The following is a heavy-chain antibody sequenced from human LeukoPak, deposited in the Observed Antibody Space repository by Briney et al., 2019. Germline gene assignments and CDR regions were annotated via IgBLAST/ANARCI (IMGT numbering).Heavy chain of an antibody. CDR2: IYTSGST. CDR3: ARERCGGDCYYYFNGMDV. J-gene: IGHJ6*02. V-gene: IGHV4-4*07. D-gene: IGHD2-21*02. CDR1: GGSISSYF. Sequence: SETLSLTCTVSGGSISSYFWTWIRQPAGKGLEWIGHIYTSGSTKYNPSLKSRVTMSVDTSKNQFSLKLNSVTAADTALYYCARERCGGDCYYYFNGMDVWGQGTPVTVSS.